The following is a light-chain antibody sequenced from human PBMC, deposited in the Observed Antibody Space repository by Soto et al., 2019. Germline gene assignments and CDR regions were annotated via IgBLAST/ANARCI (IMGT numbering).Light chain of an antibody. V-gene: IGKV3-15*01. CDR1: QSISSK. CDR3: QQYNNGHPYT. J-gene: IGKJ2*01. Sequence: EIVMPQSPATLPVSPGERATRSCRASQSISSKLAWYHQKPGQAPRRLIYGATTRATSIPARFSGSGSGTEFTRTTSSLQSEEFAVYCSQQYNNGHPYTFGEGTKLDIK. CDR2: GAT.